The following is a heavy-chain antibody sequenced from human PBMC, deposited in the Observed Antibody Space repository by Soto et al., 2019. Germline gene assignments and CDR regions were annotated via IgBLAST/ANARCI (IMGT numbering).Heavy chain of an antibody. D-gene: IGHD2-21*02. V-gene: IGHV1-8*01. CDR3: ARVWGVLCGGDCYSRDDYYYYGMDV. Sequence: ASVTVSCQASGYTFTSYDINWVRQATGQGLEWMGWMNPNSGNTGYAQKFQGRVTMTRNTSISTAYMELSSLRSEDTAVYYCARVWGVLCGGDCYSRDDYYYYGMDVWGQGTTVTVSS. CDR1: GYTFTSYD. J-gene: IGHJ6*02. CDR2: MNPNSGNT.